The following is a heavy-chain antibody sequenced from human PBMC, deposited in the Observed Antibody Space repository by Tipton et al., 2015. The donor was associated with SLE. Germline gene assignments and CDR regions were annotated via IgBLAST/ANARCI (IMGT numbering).Heavy chain of an antibody. D-gene: IGHD6-13*01. CDR1: GGSISSYY. CDR2: IYYSGST. Sequence: TLSLTCIVSGGSISSYYWSWIRQPPGKGLEWIGYIYYSGSTNYNPSLKSRVTISVDTSKNQFSLKLSSVTAADTAVYYCARSLAAAGTGYYYYGMDVWGQGTTVTVSS. J-gene: IGHJ6*02. CDR3: ARSLAAAGTGYYYYGMDV. V-gene: IGHV4-59*01.